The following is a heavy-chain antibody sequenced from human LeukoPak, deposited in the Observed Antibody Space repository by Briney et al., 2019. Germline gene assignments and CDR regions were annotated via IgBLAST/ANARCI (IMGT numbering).Heavy chain of an antibody. J-gene: IGHJ5*02. CDR3: ARAVNYDFWSGSGNWFDP. V-gene: IGHV1-2*06. D-gene: IGHD3-3*01. CDR2: INPNSGGT. Sequence: ASVKVSCKASGYTFTGFYMHWVRQAPGQGLEWMGRINPNSGGTNYAQKFQGRVTMTRDTSISTAYMELSRLRSDDTAVYYCARAVNYDFWSGSGNWFDPRGQGTLVTVSS. CDR1: GYTFTGFY.